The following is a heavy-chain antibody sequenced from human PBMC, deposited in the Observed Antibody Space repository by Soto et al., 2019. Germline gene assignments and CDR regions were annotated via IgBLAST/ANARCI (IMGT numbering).Heavy chain of an antibody. D-gene: IGHD3-22*01. CDR2: ICYGGGNK. J-gene: IGHJ4*02. V-gene: IGHV3-33*08. Sequence: GGSLRLSCAASGFTFSDYAMHWVRQAPGKGLEWVSLICYGGGNKYYADSVKGRFTISRDNSKNTLYLQMNSLRAEDTAVYYCAKNPGYYYDSTGYHFDYWGQGTLVTVSS. CDR3: AKNPGYYYDSTGYHFDY. CDR1: GFTFSDYA.